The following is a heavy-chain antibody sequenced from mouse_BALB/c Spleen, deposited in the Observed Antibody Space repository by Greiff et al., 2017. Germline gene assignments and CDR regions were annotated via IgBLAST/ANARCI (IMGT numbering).Heavy chain of an antibody. V-gene: IGHV1-63*02. CDR3: ARADSSGYGY. CDR2: IYPGGGYT. J-gene: IGHJ3*01. CDR1: GYTFTNYW. Sequence: LVESGAELVRPGTSVKISCKASGYTFTNYWLGWVKQRPGHGLEWIGDIYPGGGYTNYNEKFKGKATLTADTSSSTAYMQLSSLTSEDSAVYFCARADSSGYGYWGQGTLVTVSA. D-gene: IGHD3-2*01.